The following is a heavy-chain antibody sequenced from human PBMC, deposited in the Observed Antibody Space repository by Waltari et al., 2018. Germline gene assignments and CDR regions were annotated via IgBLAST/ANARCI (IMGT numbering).Heavy chain of an antibody. V-gene: IGHV4-34*01. CDR2: INHSGST. CDR1: GGSFSGYY. Sequence: QVQLQQWGAGLLKPSETLSLTCAVYGGSFSGYYWSWIRQPPGKGLEWMGEINHSGSTNYNPSLKSRVTISVDTSKNQFSLKLSSVTAADTAVYYCARGRYGSGSYWGYWGQGTLVTVSS. CDR3: ARGRYGSGSYWGY. D-gene: IGHD3-10*01. J-gene: IGHJ4*02.